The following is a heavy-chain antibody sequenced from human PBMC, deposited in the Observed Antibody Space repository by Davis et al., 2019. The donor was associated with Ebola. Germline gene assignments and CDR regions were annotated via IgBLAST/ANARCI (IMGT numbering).Heavy chain of an antibody. Sequence: GESLKISCAASGFTFSGSAIHWVRQASGKGLEWVGRIRSKANSYATAYAASVKGRFTISRDDSKNTAYLQMNSLKTEDTAVYYCARDTLSYGYGGWFDPWGQGTLVTVSS. J-gene: IGHJ5*02. CDR3: ARDTLSYGYGGWFDP. V-gene: IGHV3-73*01. D-gene: IGHD5-18*01. CDR2: IRSKANSYAT. CDR1: GFTFSGSA.